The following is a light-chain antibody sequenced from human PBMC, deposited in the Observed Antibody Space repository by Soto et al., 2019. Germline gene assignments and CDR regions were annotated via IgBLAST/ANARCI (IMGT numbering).Light chain of an antibody. Sequence: DIQMTQSPSTLSASVGDRVTITCRASQSISSWLAWYQQKPGKAPKLLIYKASSLESGVPSRFSGSGSGTEFTLTISSLQPDDFATYYCQQYNRYSEVTFGGGTKVEIK. CDR2: KAS. J-gene: IGKJ4*01. V-gene: IGKV1-5*03. CDR1: QSISSW. CDR3: QQYNRYSEVT.